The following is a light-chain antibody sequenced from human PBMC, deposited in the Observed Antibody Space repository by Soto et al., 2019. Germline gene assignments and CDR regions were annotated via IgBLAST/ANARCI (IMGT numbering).Light chain of an antibody. Sequence: EIVLTQSPATLSLSPGERATLSCRASQSVNSYLAWYQQKPGQAPRLLIYGASNRATGIPTRFSGSGSGTDFTLTISNVEPEDFAVYYCQQRGSWPLTFGGGTKVEIK. J-gene: IGKJ4*01. CDR2: GAS. CDR3: QQRGSWPLT. CDR1: QSVNSY. V-gene: IGKV3-11*01.